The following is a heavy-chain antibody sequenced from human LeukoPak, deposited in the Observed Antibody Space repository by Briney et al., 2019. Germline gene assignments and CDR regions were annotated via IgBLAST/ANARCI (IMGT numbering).Heavy chain of an antibody. CDR1: GYTFTSYD. D-gene: IGHD3-16*01. V-gene: IGHV1-8*01. Sequence: ASVKVSCKASGYTFTSYDINWVRQATGQGLEWMGWMNPNSGNTGYAQKFQGRVTMTRDTSISTDYMELSSLRSDDTAMYYCVRGVGAPNWFDPWGQGTLVTVSS. J-gene: IGHJ5*02. CDR3: VRGVGAPNWFDP. CDR2: MNPNSGNT.